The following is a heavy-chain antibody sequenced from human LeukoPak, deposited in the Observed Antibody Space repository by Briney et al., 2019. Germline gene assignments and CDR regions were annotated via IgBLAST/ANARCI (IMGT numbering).Heavy chain of an antibody. CDR1: GDSISPNY. V-gene: IGHV4-59*01. CDR2: IHYTGNT. Sequence: PSESLSLTCTVSGDSISPNYWSWIRQPPGKGLEWIGYIHYTGNTNYNPSLKSRVTISVNTSKNQFSLKLSSVTAADTAVYYCARSGTATSFYYYYYIDVWGQGTTVTVSS. J-gene: IGHJ6*03. CDR3: ARSGTATSFYYYYYIDV. D-gene: IGHD4-17*01.